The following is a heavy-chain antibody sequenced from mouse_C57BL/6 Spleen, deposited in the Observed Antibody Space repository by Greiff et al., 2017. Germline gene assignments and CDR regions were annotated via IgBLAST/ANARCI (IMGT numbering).Heavy chain of an antibody. Sequence: EVKVVESGGGLVKPGGSLKLSCAASGFTFSSYTMSWVRQTPGKRLEWVATISGGGGNTYYPDSVKGRFTISRDNAKNTLYLQMSSLRSEDTAVYYCARHAFTTVVATDAMDYWGQGTSVTVSS. CDR1: GFTFSSYT. CDR2: ISGGGGNT. CDR3: ARHAFTTVVATDAMDY. V-gene: IGHV5-9*04. J-gene: IGHJ4*01. D-gene: IGHD1-1*01.